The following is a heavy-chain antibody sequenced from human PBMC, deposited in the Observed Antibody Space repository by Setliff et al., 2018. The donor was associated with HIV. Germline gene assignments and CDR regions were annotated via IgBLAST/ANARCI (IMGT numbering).Heavy chain of an antibody. CDR1: GYTFTDYF. CDR3: ARDVAEMIVPLDDS. V-gene: IGHV1-2*06. D-gene: IGHD3-22*01. Sequence: ASVKVSCKASGYTFTDYFMHWVRRAPGQGLEWVGRINPNNGATNYAQRFQGRVTITSDSSITTVYMDLSSLRSDDTAVYYCARDVAEMIVPLDDSWGQGTLVTVSS. J-gene: IGHJ4*02. CDR2: INPNNGAT.